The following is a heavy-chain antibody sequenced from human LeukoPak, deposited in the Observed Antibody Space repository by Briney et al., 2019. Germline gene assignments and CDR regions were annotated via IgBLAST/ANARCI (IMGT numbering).Heavy chain of an antibody. J-gene: IGHJ4*02. V-gene: IGHV3-21*01. CDR3: ARDPYYYDSSGPAGDY. Sequence: RSLRLSCAASGFTFSSYSMNWVRPAPGKGLEWVSSISSSSSYIYYADSVKGRFTISRDNAKNSLYLQMNSLRAEDTAVYYCARDPYYYDSSGPAGDYWGQGTLVTVSS. D-gene: IGHD3-22*01. CDR2: ISSSSSYI. CDR1: GFTFSSYS.